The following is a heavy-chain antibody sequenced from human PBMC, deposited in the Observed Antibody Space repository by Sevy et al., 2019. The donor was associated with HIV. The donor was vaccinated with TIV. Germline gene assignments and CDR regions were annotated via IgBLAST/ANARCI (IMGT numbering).Heavy chain of an antibody. V-gene: IGHV3-20*01. CDR3: ARGLLLGSDYYFDY. CDR1: GFTFDDYG. J-gene: IGHJ4*02. Sequence: GGSLRLSCAASGFTFDDYGMSWVRQAPGKGLEWVSGIHWNGGSTGYADSVKGGFTISRDNAKNSLYLQMNSLRAEDTALYHCARGLLLGSDYYFDYWGQGTLVTVSS. D-gene: IGHD3-10*01. CDR2: IHWNGGST.